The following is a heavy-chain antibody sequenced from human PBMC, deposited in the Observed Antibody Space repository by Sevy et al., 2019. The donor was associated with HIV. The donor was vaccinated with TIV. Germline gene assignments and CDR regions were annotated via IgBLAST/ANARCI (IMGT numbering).Heavy chain of an antibody. CDR3: TTGGTFGGVIVDF. Sequence: GGSLRLSCTASGFTFSNAWMTWVRQAPGKGLEWVGRIRSISDGGTTDYAAPVKERFTISRDDSKNTLSLQMNSLKNEDTAVYYCTTGGTFGGVIVDFWGRGTLVIVSS. CDR1: GFTFSNAW. D-gene: IGHD3-16*02. J-gene: IGHJ4*02. V-gene: IGHV3-15*01. CDR2: IRSISDGGTT.